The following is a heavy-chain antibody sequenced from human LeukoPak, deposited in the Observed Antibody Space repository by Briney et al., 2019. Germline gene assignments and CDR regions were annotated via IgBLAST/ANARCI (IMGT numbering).Heavy chain of an antibody. CDR1: GFTFTTYA. V-gene: IGHV3-23*01. CDR2: IGGSSDFT. D-gene: IGHD3-22*01. Sequence: GGSLRLSCAASGFTFTTYAMSWVRQAPGKGLEWVSAIGGSSDFTYYADSVKGRFTVSRDNSKNTLYLQMISLRAEDTAVYYCAKRGHYDSSGSYAPFDYWGQGTLATVSS. CDR3: AKRGHYDSSGSYAPFDY. J-gene: IGHJ4*02.